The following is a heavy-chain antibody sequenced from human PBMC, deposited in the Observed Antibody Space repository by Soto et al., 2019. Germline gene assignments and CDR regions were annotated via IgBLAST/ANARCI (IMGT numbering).Heavy chain of an antibody. V-gene: IGHV6-1*01. CDR3: ARVPKPFRLKIGHEDPLDF. J-gene: IGHJ3*01. CDR1: GDSVSSKSAA. Sequence: SQTLSLTCAISGDSVSSKSAAWNWIRQSPSRGLEWLGRTYYRSKWYNDYAVSVKSRITINPDTSKNQFSLQLNSVIPEDTAVYYCARVPKPFRLKIGHEDPLDFWGQGTMVTVSS. CDR2: TYYRSKWYN.